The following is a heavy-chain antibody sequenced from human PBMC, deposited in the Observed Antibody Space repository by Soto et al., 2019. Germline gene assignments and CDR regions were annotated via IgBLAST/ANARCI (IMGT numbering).Heavy chain of an antibody. D-gene: IGHD3-10*01. CDR2: INHSGST. V-gene: IGHV4-34*01. CDR3: ARGPTLYGSGSYYKAAPDY. J-gene: IGHJ4*02. CDR1: GGSFSGYY. Sequence: SETLSLTCAVYGGSFSGYYWSWIRQPPGKGREWIGEINHSGSTNYNPSLKSRVTISVDTSKNQFSLKLSSVTAADTAVYYCARGPTLYGSGSYYKAAPDYWGQGTLVTVSS.